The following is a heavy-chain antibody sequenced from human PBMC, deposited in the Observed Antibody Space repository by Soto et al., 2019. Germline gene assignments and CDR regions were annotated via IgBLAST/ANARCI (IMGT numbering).Heavy chain of an antibody. V-gene: IGHV1-18*01. CDR3: ARWGDSSSSSGMDV. CDR2: ISAYNGNT. D-gene: IGHD6-13*01. J-gene: IGHJ6*02. Sequence: ASVKVSFKASGYTFTSYGISWVRQAPGQGLEWMGWISAYNGNTNYAQKLQGRVTMTTDTSTSTAYMELRSLRSDDTAVYYCARWGDSSSSSGMDVWGQGTTVTVSS. CDR1: GYTFTSYG.